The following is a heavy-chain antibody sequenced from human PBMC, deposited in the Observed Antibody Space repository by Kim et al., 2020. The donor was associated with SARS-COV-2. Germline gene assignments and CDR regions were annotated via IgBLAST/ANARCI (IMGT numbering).Heavy chain of an antibody. CDR3: ARVGGDYYDSSGYPPYYYYGMDV. J-gene: IGHJ6*02. D-gene: IGHD3-22*01. V-gene: IGHV3-53*01. Sequence: GGSLRLSCAASGFTVSSNYMSWVRQAPGKGLEWVSVIYSGGSTYYADSVKGRFTISRDNSKNTLYLQMNSLRAEDTAVYYCARVGGDYYDSSGYPPYYYYGMDVWGQGTTVTVSS. CDR1: GFTVSSNY. CDR2: IYSGGST.